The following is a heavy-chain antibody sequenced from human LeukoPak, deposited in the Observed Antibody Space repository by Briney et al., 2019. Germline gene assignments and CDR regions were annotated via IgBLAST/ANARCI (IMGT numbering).Heavy chain of an antibody. CDR1: GYTFTSYY. CDR3: ARDWGSGSYSWYFDL. CDR2: INPSGEST. D-gene: IGHD1-26*01. Sequence: GASVTVSCKASGYTFTSYYMHWVRQAPGQGLEWMGIINPSGESTSYAQKFQGRVTMTRDTSTSTVYMELSSLRSEDTAVYYCARDWGSGSYSWYFDLWGRGTLVTVSS. V-gene: IGHV1-46*01. J-gene: IGHJ2*01.